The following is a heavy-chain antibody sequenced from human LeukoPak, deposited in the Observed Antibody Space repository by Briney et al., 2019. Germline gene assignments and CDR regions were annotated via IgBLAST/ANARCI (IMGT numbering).Heavy chain of an antibody. J-gene: IGHJ4*02. Sequence: PRGSLRLSCAASGFTLSSYAMSWVRQAPGKGLEWVSAISGSGGSTYYADSVKGRLTISRDNSKNTLYLQMNSLRAEDTAVYYCAKDRQIVATILDYWGQGTLVTVSS. CDR3: AKDRQIVATILDY. V-gene: IGHV3-23*01. CDR2: ISGSGGST. D-gene: IGHD5-12*01. CDR1: GFTLSSYA.